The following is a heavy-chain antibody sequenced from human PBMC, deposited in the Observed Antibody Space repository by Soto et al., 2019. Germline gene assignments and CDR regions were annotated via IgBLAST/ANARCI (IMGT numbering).Heavy chain of an antibody. J-gene: IGHJ6*03. V-gene: IGHV4-34*01. CDR2: INHSGST. D-gene: IGHD2-15*01. CDR3: ARGGIVVVVAVRKSGYYYMDV. Sequence: SETLSLTCAVYGGPFSGYYWSWIRQPPGKGLEWIGEINHSGSTNYNPSLKSRVTISVDTSKNQFSLKLSSVTAADTAVYYCARGGIVVVVAVRKSGYYYMDVWGKGTTVTVSS. CDR1: GGPFSGYY.